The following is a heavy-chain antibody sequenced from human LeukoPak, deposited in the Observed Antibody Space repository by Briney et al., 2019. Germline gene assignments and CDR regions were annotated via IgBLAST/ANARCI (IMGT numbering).Heavy chain of an antibody. D-gene: IGHD2-21*02. CDR1: GFTFDDYG. CDR3: ARDCGGDCFSLDAFDI. CDR2: INWNGGST. V-gene: IGHV3-20*04. J-gene: IGHJ3*02. Sequence: GGSLRLSCAASGFTFDDYGMNWVRQAPGKGLEWGSGINWNGGSTGYADSVKGRFTISRDNVKNSLYLQMNSLRAEDTALYYCARDCGGDCFSLDAFDIWGQGTLVTVSS.